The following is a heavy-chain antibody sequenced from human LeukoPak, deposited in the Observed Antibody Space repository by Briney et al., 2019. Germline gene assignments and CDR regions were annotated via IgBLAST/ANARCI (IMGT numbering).Heavy chain of an antibody. Sequence: PSETLSLTCAVYGGSFSGYYWSWIRQPPGKGLEWIGEINHSGSTNYNPSLKSRVTISVDTSKNQFSLKLSSVTAADTAVYYCARGKLGGYSYGLNPWGQGTLVTVSS. J-gene: IGHJ5*02. CDR3: ARGKLGGYSYGLNP. CDR1: GGSFSGYY. V-gene: IGHV4-34*01. CDR2: INHSGST. D-gene: IGHD5-18*01.